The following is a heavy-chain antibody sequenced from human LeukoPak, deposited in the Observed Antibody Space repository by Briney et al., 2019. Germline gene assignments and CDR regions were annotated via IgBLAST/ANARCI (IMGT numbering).Heavy chain of an antibody. V-gene: IGHV3-30*02. CDR2: IRYDGSNK. D-gene: IGHD3-10*01. CDR3: AKEETYYYGSGENWFDP. J-gene: IGHJ5*02. CDR1: GFTFSSYG. Sequence: GGSLRLSCAASGFTFSSYGMHWVRQAPGKGLEWVAFIRYDGSNKYYADSVKGRFTISRDNYKNTLYLQMNSLRAEDTAVYYCAKEETYYYGSGENWFDPWGQGTLVTVSS.